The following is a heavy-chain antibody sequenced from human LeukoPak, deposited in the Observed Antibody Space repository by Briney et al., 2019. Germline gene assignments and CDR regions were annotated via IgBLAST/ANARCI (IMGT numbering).Heavy chain of an antibody. Sequence: SETLSLTCTVSGGSISSYYWSWIRQPPGKGLEWIGYIYYSGSTNYNPSLKSRVTISVDTSKNQFSLKLSSVTAADTAVYYCARAWDGYNYLEYWGQGTLVTVSS. J-gene: IGHJ4*02. V-gene: IGHV4-59*08. D-gene: IGHD5-24*01. CDR2: IYYSGST. CDR3: ARAWDGYNYLEY. CDR1: GGSISSYY.